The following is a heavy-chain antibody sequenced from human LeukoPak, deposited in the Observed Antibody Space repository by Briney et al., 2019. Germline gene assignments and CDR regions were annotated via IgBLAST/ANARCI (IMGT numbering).Heavy chain of an antibody. J-gene: IGHJ4*02. Sequence: PSDTPYLTYTVAGSSISSYYLNCIRQPPAKELKRIGYIYYSGSTNYNPSLKSRVTISVDTSKNQFSLKLSSVTAADTAVYYCARHLPYYGDYYYFDYWGQGTLVTVSS. V-gene: IGHV4-59*08. D-gene: IGHD4-17*01. CDR2: IYYSGST. CDR3: ARHLPYYGDYYYFDY. CDR1: GSSISSYY.